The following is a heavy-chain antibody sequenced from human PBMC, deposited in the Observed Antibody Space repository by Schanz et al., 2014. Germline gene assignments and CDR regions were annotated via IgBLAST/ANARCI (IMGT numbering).Heavy chain of an antibody. CDR2: INHYGRT. D-gene: IGHD1-1*01. V-gene: IGHV4-34*01. J-gene: IGHJ1*01. Sequence: QVRLQQWGAGLLKPSGTLSLTCAVYGGSFIGYDWSWIRQFPGQDLERIGDINHYGRTNYNPALMGRVPISIDASQNQFSLKMTSVTAADTAIYYCAIPRGSYAPNWSEARYFQHWGQGSLVTVSS. CDR3: AIPRGSYAPNWSEARYFQH. CDR1: GGSFIGYD.